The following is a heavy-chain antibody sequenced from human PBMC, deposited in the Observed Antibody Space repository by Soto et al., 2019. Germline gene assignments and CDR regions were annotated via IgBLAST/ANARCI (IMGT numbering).Heavy chain of an antibody. D-gene: IGHD3-9*01. CDR2: ISSSDDTT. J-gene: IGHJ4*02. V-gene: IGHV3-23*01. Sequence: EVQLLESGGGLVQPGGSLRLSCTASGFTFTNYAMTWSRQASGKGLEWVSAISSSDDTTYYADSVRGRFTISRDNSTNPLCLQMDSLRAAETAVFYCAKGFDSIHYCLLQYLGQGSLVTV. CDR3: AKGFDSIHYCLLQY. CDR1: GFTFTNYA.